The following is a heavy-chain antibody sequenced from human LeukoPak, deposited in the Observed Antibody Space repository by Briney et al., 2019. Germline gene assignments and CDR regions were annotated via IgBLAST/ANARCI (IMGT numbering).Heavy chain of an antibody. D-gene: IGHD3-3*01. CDR2: IYTSGST. J-gene: IGHJ5*02. CDR1: GGSISSGSYY. Sequence: SETLSLTCTVSGGSISSGSYYWRWIRQPAGKGLEWIGRIYTSGSTNYNPSLKSRVTISVDTSKNQFSLKLSSVTAADTAVYYCARGTYYDFWSGLPFGWFDPWGQGTLVTVSS. V-gene: IGHV4-61*02. CDR3: ARGTYYDFWSGLPFGWFDP.